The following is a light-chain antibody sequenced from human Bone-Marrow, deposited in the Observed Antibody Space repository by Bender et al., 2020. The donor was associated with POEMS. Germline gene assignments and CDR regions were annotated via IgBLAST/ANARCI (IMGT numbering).Light chain of an antibody. J-gene: IGLJ2*01. V-gene: IGLV2-23*02. CDR3: CLYAGSSTLV. CDR2: AVA. CDR1: SNDVGSYNY. Sequence: QSALTQPASVSGSPGQSITISCSGTSNDVGSYNYVSWYQQHPGKAPKLLIYAVANRPSGLSDRFSGSRSGNSASLTISGLQAEDEADYYCCLYAGSSTLVFGGGTKLTVL.